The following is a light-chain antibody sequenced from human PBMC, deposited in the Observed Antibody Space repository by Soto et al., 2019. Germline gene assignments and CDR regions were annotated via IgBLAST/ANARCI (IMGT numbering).Light chain of an antibody. V-gene: IGLV2-8*01. CDR2: EVS. J-gene: IGLJ1*01. CDR3: SSYAGSNKPHNYV. CDR1: SSDVGGYNY. Sequence: QSALTQPPSASGSPGQSVTISCTGTSSDVGGYNYVSWYQQHPGKAPKLMIYEVSKRPSGVPDRFSGSKSGNTASLTVSGLQAEDEADYYCSSYAGSNKPHNYVFWPGTKLTAL.